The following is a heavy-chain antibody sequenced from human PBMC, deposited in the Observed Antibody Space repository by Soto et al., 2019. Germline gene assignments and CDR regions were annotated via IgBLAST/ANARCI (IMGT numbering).Heavy chain of an antibody. D-gene: IGHD3-16*02. Sequence: QVQLVESGGGVVQPGRSLRLSCAASGFTFSSYGMHWVRQAPGKGLEWVAVIWYDGSNKYYADSVKGRITIYRDNSKNTQYMQRNSLRAEDTAGYYSARNRMTTLGGMIAPDAFVIWGQATMGTFS. CDR2: IWYDGSNK. CDR1: GFTFSSYG. J-gene: IGHJ3*02. CDR3: ARNRMTTLGGMIAPDAFVI. V-gene: IGHV3-33*01.